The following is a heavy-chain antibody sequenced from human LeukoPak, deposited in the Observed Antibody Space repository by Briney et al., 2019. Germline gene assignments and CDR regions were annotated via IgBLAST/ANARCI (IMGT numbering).Heavy chain of an antibody. D-gene: IGHD6-6*01. Sequence: PSETLSLTCAVYGGSFSGYYWSLIRRPPGKGLEWIGENNRSGSTNYNPSLKSRVTISVDTSKNQFSLKLSSVTAADTAVYYCARGVWVAARKEEYYFDYWGQGTLVTVSS. J-gene: IGHJ4*02. CDR1: GGSFSGYY. CDR2: NNRSGST. CDR3: ARGVWVAARKEEYYFDY. V-gene: IGHV4-34*01.